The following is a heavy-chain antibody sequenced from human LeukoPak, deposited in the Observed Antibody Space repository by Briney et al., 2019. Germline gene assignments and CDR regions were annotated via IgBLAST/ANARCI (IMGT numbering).Heavy chain of an antibody. CDR1: GGTFSSYA. CDR3: AKAHYDDSPNADF. D-gene: IGHD4-17*01. Sequence: EASVKVSCKASGGTFSSYAISWVRQAPGQGLEWMGRIIPILGIANYAQKFQGRVTITADKSTSTAYMELSSLRSDDTAVYYCAKAHYDDSPNADFRGQGTLVTVSS. J-gene: IGHJ4*02. CDR2: IIPILGIA. V-gene: IGHV1-69*04.